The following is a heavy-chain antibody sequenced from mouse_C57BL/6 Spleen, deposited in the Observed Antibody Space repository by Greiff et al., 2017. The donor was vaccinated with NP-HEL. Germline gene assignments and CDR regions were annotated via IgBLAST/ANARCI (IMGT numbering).Heavy chain of an antibody. CDR3: ARYGNYGRNYAMDY. CDR1: GYAFSSSW. Sequence: QVQLQQSGPELVKPGASVKISCKASGYAFSSSWMNWVKQRPGKGLEWIGRIYPGDGDTNYNGKFKGKATLTADKSSSTAYMQLSSLTSEDSAVYFCARYGNYGRNYAMDYWGQGTSVTVSS. D-gene: IGHD2-1*01. CDR2: IYPGDGDT. J-gene: IGHJ4*01. V-gene: IGHV1-82*01.